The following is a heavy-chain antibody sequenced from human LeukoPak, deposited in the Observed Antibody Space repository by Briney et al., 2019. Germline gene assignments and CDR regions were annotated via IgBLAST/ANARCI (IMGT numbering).Heavy chain of an antibody. CDR3: ASELRNYYYYYSGMDV. D-gene: IGHD3-16*01. CDR1: GFTSSNYW. CDR2: IKQDGSEK. Sequence: PGGSLRLSCAASGFTSSNYWMSWVRQAPGKGLEWVANIKQDGSEKYYVDSVKGRFTISRDNAKNSLYLEMNSLRAEDTAVYYCASELRNYYYYYSGMDVWGQGSTVTVSS. J-gene: IGHJ6*02. V-gene: IGHV3-7*01.